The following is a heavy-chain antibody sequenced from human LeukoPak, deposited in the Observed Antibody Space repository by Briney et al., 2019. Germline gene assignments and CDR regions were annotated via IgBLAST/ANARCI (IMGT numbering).Heavy chain of an antibody. J-gene: IGHJ4*02. V-gene: IGHV3-30*03. Sequence: PGRSLRLSCAASGFTFSSYGMHWVRQAPGKGLEWVAVISYDGSNKYYADSVKGRFTISRDNSKNTLYLQMNSLRAEDTAVYYCARLAVAGTEGFDYWGQGTLVTVSS. D-gene: IGHD6-19*01. CDR1: GFTFSSYG. CDR3: ARLAVAGTEGFDY. CDR2: ISYDGSNK.